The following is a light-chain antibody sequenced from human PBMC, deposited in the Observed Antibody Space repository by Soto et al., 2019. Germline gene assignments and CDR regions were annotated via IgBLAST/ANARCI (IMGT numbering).Light chain of an antibody. Sequence: DIVMTQSPDSLAVSLGERATINCKSSQSVLYSSSNKNYLAWYQQKPGQPPKLLFYWASTRKSGVPDRFSGSESGTDFTLTISSLQAEDVAVYYCQQYYTLPFTLGPGTTVAIK. CDR2: WAS. CDR1: QSVLYSSSNKNY. J-gene: IGKJ3*01. CDR3: QQYYTLPFT. V-gene: IGKV4-1*01.